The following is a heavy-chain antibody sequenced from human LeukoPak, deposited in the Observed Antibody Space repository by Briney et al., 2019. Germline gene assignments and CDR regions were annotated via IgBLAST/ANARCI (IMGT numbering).Heavy chain of an antibody. CDR2: IYYSGNT. D-gene: IGHD3-22*01. V-gene: IGHV4-39*07. J-gene: IGHJ4*02. CDR1: GGSISYISYY. CDR3: ARVTGYMIEDYFDY. Sequence: SETLSLTCTVSGGSISYISYYWGWIRQPPGKGLDWIGSIYYSGNTFYNPSLKSRVTISVETSKNQFSLKLSSVTAADTAVYYCARVTGYMIEDYFDYWGQGTLVTVSS.